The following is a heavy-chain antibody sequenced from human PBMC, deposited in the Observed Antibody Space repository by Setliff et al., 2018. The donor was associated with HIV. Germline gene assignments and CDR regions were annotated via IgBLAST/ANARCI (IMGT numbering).Heavy chain of an antibody. V-gene: IGHV3-30*02. CDR3: TRYGSGRSAGNNYYYNYMDV. Sequence: GGSLRLSCLGSGFTFGEYGMSWFRQAPGKGLEWVAVIWYDGSNKYYADSVKGRFTISRDNSKNTLFLQMNSLRPEDTAVYYCTRYGSGRSAGNNYYYNYMDVWGKGTTVTVSS. D-gene: IGHD3-10*01. CDR2: IWYDGSNK. CDR1: GFTFGEYG. J-gene: IGHJ6*03.